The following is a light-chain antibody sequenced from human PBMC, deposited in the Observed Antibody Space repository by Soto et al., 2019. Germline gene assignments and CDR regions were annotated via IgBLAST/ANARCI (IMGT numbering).Light chain of an antibody. CDR3: QQRSNWPIT. J-gene: IGKJ5*01. V-gene: IGKV3-11*01. Sequence: EIVMTQSPVTLSVSPGERATLSCRASQSVSSYLAWYQQKPGQAPRLLIYDASNRATGIPARFSGSGSGTDFTLTISSLEPEDFAVYYCQQRSNWPITFGQGTRLKIK. CDR2: DAS. CDR1: QSVSSY.